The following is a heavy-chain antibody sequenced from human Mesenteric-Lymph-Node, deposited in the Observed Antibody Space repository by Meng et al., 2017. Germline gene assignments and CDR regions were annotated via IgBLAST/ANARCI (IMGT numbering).Heavy chain of an antibody. Sequence: GESLKISCAASGFTVSSNYMSWVRQAPGKGLEWVSVIYSGGSTYYADSVKGRFTISRDNSKNTLYLQMNSLRAEDTAVYYCAREEAPWYQTNWFDPWGQGTLVTVSS. CDR1: GFTVSSNY. CDR3: AREEAPWYQTNWFDP. J-gene: IGHJ5*02. V-gene: IGHV3-66*02. D-gene: IGHD2-2*01. CDR2: IYSGGST.